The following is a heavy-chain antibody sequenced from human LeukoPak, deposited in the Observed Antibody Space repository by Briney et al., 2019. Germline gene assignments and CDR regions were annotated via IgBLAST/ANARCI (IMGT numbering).Heavy chain of an antibody. J-gene: IGHJ6*02. V-gene: IGHV1-58*02. CDR3: AATIAADTGYYGMDV. D-gene: IGHD6-13*01. CDR1: GFTFRNSA. Sequence: SVKVSRKASGFTFRNSAMQWVRQARGQHLEWIGWIVVGSTNTNYAQKFQERVTITRDMSTSTAYMELRSLRSEDTAVYYCAATIAADTGYYGMDVWGQGTTVTVSS. CDR2: IVVGSTNT.